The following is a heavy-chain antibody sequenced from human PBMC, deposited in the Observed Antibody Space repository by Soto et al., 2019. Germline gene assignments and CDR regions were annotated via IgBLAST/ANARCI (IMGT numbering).Heavy chain of an antibody. Sequence: SLRLSCAASGFTFSSYAMHWVRQAPGKGLEWVAVISYDGSNKYYADSVKGRFTISRDNSKNTLYLQMNSLRAEDTAVYYCARGYYDILTGYYSQIPPFDYWGQGTLVTVSS. D-gene: IGHD3-9*01. V-gene: IGHV3-30-3*01. CDR1: GFTFSSYA. J-gene: IGHJ4*02. CDR2: ISYDGSNK. CDR3: ARGYYDILTGYYSQIPPFDY.